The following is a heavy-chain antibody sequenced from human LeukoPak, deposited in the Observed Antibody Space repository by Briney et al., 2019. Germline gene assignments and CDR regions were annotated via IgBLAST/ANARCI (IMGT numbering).Heavy chain of an antibody. CDR2: IYYSGST. CDR3: ARLASSTSRGGHYYYYMDV. V-gene: IGHV4-31*03. CDR1: GGSISSGGYY. D-gene: IGHD2-2*01. J-gene: IGHJ6*03. Sequence: SETLSLTCTVSGGSISSGGYYWSWIRQHPGKGLEWIGYIYYSGSTYYNPSLKSRVTISVDTSKNQFSLKLSSVTAADTAVYHCARLASSTSRGGHYYYYMDVWGKGTTVTVSS.